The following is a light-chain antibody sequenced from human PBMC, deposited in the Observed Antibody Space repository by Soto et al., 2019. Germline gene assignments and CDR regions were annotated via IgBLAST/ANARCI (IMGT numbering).Light chain of an antibody. CDR1: SDP. V-gene: IGLV2-23*01. J-gene: IGLJ2*01. CDR3: CSFPSGLPVL. Sequence: QSALTQSASVAGSPGQSITMSCTGGSDPVSWYQQRPGKAPRLILYEGTKRPSGVSNRFSGSKSGNTASLTISGLQDEDEADYYCCSFPSGLPVLFGGGTQLTVL. CDR2: EGT.